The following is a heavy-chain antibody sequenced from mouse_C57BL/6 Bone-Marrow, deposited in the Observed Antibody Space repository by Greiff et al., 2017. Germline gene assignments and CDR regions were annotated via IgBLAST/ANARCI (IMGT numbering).Heavy chain of an antibody. V-gene: IGHV14-4*01. J-gene: IGHJ3*01. D-gene: IGHD4-1*01. Sequence: EVQLQQSGAELVRPGASVKLSCTASGFNIKDDYMHWVKQRPEQGLEWIGWIDPENGDTEYASKFQGKATITADTSSNTAYLQLSSLTSEDTAVYDCTTVGLTGPFAYWGQGTLVTVAA. CDR2: IDPENGDT. CDR3: TTVGLTGPFAY. CDR1: GFNIKDDY.